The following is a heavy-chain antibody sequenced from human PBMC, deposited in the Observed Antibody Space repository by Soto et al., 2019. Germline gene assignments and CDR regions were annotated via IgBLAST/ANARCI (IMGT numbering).Heavy chain of an antibody. Sequence: SVKVSCKASGGTFSSYAISWVRQAPGQGLEWMGGIIPIFGTANYAQKFQGRVTITADESTSAAYMELSSLRSEDTAVYYCASSSDYDFWSGYSPTHYYYYGMDVWGQGTTVTVSS. D-gene: IGHD3-3*01. CDR1: GGTFSSYA. V-gene: IGHV1-69*13. CDR3: ASSSDYDFWSGYSPTHYYYYGMDV. J-gene: IGHJ6*02. CDR2: IIPIFGTA.